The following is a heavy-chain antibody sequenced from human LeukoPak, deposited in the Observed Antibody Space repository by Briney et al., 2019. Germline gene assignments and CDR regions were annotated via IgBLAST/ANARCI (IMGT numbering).Heavy chain of an antibody. CDR2: INHSGST. J-gene: IGHJ4*02. V-gene: IGHV4-34*01. D-gene: IGHD3-22*01. Sequence: PSETLSLTCAVYGGSFSGFHWNWIRQPPGKGLEWIGDINHSGSTHYNPSLTSRVTISVDTSKNQFSLKLSSVTAADTAVYYCARGITMIVVAKNIYFDYWGQGTLVTVSS. CDR3: ARGITMIVVAKNIYFDY. CDR1: GGSFSGFH.